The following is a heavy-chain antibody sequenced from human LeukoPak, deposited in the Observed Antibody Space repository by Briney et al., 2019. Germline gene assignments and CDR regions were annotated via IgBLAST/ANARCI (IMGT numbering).Heavy chain of an antibody. J-gene: IGHJ4*02. V-gene: IGHV3-23*01. CDR1: GFTFSSYA. CDR2: ISGNGGST. CDR3: AKVNSIAVAGTVDY. Sequence: PGGSLRLSCAASGFTFSSYAMSWVRQAPGKGLEWVSAISGNGGSTYYADSVKGRFTISRDNSKNTLYLQMNSLRAEDTAVYYCAKVNSIAVAGTVDYWGQGTLVTVSS. D-gene: IGHD6-19*01.